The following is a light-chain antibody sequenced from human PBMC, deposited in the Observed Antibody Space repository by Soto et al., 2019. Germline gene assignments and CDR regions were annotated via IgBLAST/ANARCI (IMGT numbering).Light chain of an antibody. CDR2: GAS. J-gene: IGKJ1*01. Sequence: EIVLTQSPGTLSLSPGERATLSSRASQGVSNNYLAWYQQKPGQAPRLLIYGASNRATGIPDRFSGSGSGTDFTLTISRLEPEDFAVYYCQQYGSSGTFGQGTKVDIK. V-gene: IGKV3-20*01. CDR3: QQYGSSGT. CDR1: QGVSNNY.